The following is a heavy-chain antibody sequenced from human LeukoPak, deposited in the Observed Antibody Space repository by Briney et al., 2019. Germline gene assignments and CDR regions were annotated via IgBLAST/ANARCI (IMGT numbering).Heavy chain of an antibody. CDR3: ARDRCTNGVCYTDY. CDR2: INAGNGNT. CDR1: GYTFTSYG. J-gene: IGHJ4*02. D-gene: IGHD2-8*01. V-gene: IGHV1-3*03. Sequence: GASVKVSCKASGYTFTSYGISWVRQAPGQGLEWMGWINAGNGNTKYSQEFQGRVTITRDTSASTAYMGLSSLRSEDMAVYYCARDRCTNGVCYTDYWGQGTLVTVSS.